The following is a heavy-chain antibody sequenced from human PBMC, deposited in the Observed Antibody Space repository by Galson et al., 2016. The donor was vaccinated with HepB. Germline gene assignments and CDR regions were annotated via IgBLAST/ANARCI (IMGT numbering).Heavy chain of an antibody. CDR2: IIPIVGTP. CDR1: GGTFYSYT. D-gene: IGHD6-6*01. CDR3: ASLNRGSSALSTYYYGFDV. Sequence: SVKVSCKASGGTFYSYTVDWVRQAPGQGLEWLGRIIPIVGTPDYAEKFQGRVTISADRSTSSVYMELTSLRSEDTAIYYCASLNRGSSALSTYYYGFDVWGKGTAVTVSS. J-gene: IGHJ6*04. V-gene: IGHV1-69*08.